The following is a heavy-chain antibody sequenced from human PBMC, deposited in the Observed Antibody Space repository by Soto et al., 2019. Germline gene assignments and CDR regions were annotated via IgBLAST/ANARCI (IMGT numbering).Heavy chain of an antibody. Sequence: PGGSLRLSCTASGFTFGDYAMSWVRQAPGKGLEWVGFIRSKAYGGTTEYAASVKGRFTISRDDSKSIAYLQMNSLKTEDTAVYYCTRERARIIDYWGQGTLVTVSS. CDR2: IRSKAYGGTT. CDR1: GFTFGDYA. V-gene: IGHV3-49*04. CDR3: TRERARIIDY. J-gene: IGHJ4*02. D-gene: IGHD3-10*01.